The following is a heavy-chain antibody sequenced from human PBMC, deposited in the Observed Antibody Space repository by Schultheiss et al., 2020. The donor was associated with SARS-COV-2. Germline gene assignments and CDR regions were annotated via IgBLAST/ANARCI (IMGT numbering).Heavy chain of an antibody. CDR3: ARSLLGYCSGGSCYPGAFDI. Sequence: SETLSLTCAVSGYSISSGYYWGWIRQPPGKGLEWIGEVSHSGSTDYNPSLKSLVTISVDTSKNQFSLKLSSVTAADTAVYYCARSLLGYCSGGSCYPGAFDIWGQGTMVTVSS. D-gene: IGHD2-15*01. J-gene: IGHJ3*02. CDR2: VSHSGST. V-gene: IGHV4-38-2*01. CDR1: GYSISSGYY.